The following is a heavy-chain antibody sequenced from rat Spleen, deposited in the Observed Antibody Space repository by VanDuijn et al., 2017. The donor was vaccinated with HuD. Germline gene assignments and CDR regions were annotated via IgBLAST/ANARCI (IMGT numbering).Heavy chain of an antibody. Sequence: EVQLVESDGGLVQPGRSLKLSCAASGFTFSDYYMAWVRQAPTKGLEWVATINYDGNSTYYRDSVKGRFTISRENAKNTLYLQMDSLRSEDTATYYCTRKGELWGQGVMVTVSS. CDR3: TRKGEL. V-gene: IGHV5-29*01. J-gene: IGHJ2*01. CDR2: INYDGNST. D-gene: IGHD5-1*01. CDR1: GFTFSDYY.